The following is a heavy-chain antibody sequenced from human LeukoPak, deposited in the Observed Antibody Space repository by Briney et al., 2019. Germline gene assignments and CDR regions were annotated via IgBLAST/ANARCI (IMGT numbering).Heavy chain of an antibody. CDR3: ARGFSYSYYSMDV. Sequence: MPSETLSLTCTLSGGSISSYYWSWVRQPPRKGLEWIWYSCYSWSTNYNPSLKSRGTISVDTSNNQFSLKPRSVTAADTAVYYCARGFSYSYYSMDVWGKGTTVTISS. CDR2: SCYSWST. J-gene: IGHJ6*03. CDR1: GGSISSYY. V-gene: IGHV4-59*01.